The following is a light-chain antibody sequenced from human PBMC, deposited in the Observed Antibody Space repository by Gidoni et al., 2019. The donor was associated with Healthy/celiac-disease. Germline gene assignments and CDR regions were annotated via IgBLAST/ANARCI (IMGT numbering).Light chain of an antibody. CDR1: QSVSSSS. V-gene: IGKV3-20*01. Sequence: DIVWTQSPGTLSLSPGERATLPCRASQSVSSSSLAWYQQKPGQAPRLLIYGSSSRATGIPDRFSGSGSGTDFTLTISRLEPEDFAVYYCQQYGSSPLFTFXPXTKVEIK. CDR3: QQYGSSPLFT. J-gene: IGKJ3*01. CDR2: GSS.